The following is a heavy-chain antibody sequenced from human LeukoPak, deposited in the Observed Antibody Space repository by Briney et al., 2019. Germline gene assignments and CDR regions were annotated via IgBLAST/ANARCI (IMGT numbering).Heavy chain of an antibody. V-gene: IGHV3-21*01. D-gene: IGHD5-12*01. Sequence: GGSLRLSCAASRFIFSSYGMNWVRQAPGKGLEWVSSISGSSDYIYYADPVRGRFTISRDNAKNSLYLQMNSLRAEDTAVYYCAKNRLLATGDVFDIWGQGTVVTVSS. CDR2: ISGSSDYI. CDR1: RFIFSSYG. CDR3: AKNRLLATGDVFDI. J-gene: IGHJ3*02.